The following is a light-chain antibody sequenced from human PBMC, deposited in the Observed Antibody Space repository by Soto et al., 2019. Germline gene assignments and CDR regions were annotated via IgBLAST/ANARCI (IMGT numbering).Light chain of an antibody. Sequence: QSALTQPPSASGSPGQSVTISCTGISSDVGHYNYVSWYQQHPGKAPKLMIYEVSKRPSGVPDRFSGSKSGNTASLTVSRLQAEDEADYYCSSYACGNRVFGTGTKLTVL. CDR2: EVS. V-gene: IGLV2-8*01. CDR3: SSYACGNRV. J-gene: IGLJ1*01. CDR1: SSDVGHYNY.